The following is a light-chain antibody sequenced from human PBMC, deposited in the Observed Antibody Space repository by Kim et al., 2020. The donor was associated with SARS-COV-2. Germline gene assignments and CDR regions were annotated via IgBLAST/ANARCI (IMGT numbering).Light chain of an antibody. CDR1: NRDIGNYHR. Sequence: GEAVPVSCPGPNRDIGNYHRVSWYQPPPGTAPKLMIYEVNDRPSGVPDRFSGSKSGNTASLTISGLQAEDEADYYCSSYTSSSTLVFGTGTKVTVL. CDR3: SSYTSSSTLV. V-gene: IGLV2-18*02. CDR2: EVN. J-gene: IGLJ1*01.